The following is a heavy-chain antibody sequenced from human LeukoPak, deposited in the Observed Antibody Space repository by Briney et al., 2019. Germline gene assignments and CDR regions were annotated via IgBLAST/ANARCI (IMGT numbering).Heavy chain of an antibody. Sequence: GASVKVSCKASGGTFSSYTISWVRQAPGQGLEWMGRIIPILGIANYAQKFQGRVTITADKSTSTAYMELSSRRSEDTAVYYCARDDPITCSSTSCYENWFDPWGQGTLVTVSS. CDR2: IIPILGIA. V-gene: IGHV1-69*04. CDR3: ARDDPITCSSTSCYENWFDP. J-gene: IGHJ5*02. CDR1: GGTFSSYT. D-gene: IGHD2-2*01.